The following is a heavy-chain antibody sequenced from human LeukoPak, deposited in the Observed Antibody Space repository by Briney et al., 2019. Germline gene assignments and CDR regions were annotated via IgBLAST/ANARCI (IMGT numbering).Heavy chain of an antibody. Sequence: SETLSLTCTVSGGSISSYYWSWIRRPPGKGLEWIGYIYYSGGTKYNPSLKSRVTISVDTSKNQFSLKLSSVTAADTAVYYCARHGVEGSSWYFDYWGQGTLVTVSS. J-gene: IGHJ4*02. V-gene: IGHV4-59*08. CDR3: ARHGVEGSSWYFDY. CDR2: IYYSGGT. CDR1: GGSISSYY. D-gene: IGHD6-13*01.